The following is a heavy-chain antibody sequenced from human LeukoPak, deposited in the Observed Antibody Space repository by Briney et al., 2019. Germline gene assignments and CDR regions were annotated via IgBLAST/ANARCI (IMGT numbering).Heavy chain of an antibody. Sequence: PGGSLRLSCAASGFTFRSYAMTWVRQAPGKGLEWVSAISGGSGDTTYYADSVKGRFTISRDNSKNTLYLQMNSLRAEDTAVYYCAKASTYYDILTGYYSGYFDYWGQGTLVTVSS. D-gene: IGHD3-9*01. V-gene: IGHV3-23*01. J-gene: IGHJ4*02. CDR2: ISGGSGDTT. CDR3: AKASTYYDILTGYYSGYFDY. CDR1: GFTFRSYA.